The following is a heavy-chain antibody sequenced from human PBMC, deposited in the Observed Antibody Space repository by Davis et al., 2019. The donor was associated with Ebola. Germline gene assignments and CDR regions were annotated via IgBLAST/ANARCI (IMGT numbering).Heavy chain of an antibody. CDR2: ISGSGSAT. Sequence: PGGSLRLSCAASGFISRSYAMSWVRQAPGKGLEWVSAISGSGSATYYADSVKGRFTISRDNSKNTLSLQMNSLRVEDTAIYYCATSRTDASAGNFGQKEPFDPWGQGTQVTVSS. CDR3: ATSRTDASAGNFGQKEPFDP. CDR1: GFISRSYA. D-gene: IGHD6-13*01. V-gene: IGHV3-23*01. J-gene: IGHJ5*02.